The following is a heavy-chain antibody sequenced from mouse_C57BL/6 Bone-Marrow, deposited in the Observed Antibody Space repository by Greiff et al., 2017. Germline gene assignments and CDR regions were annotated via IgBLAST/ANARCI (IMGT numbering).Heavy chain of an antibody. CDR1: GFTFSSYT. CDR3: ARSWVYYGSSYEMDY. CDR2: ISGGGGNT. V-gene: IGHV5-9*01. D-gene: IGHD1-1*01. J-gene: IGHJ4*01. Sequence: EVKLVESGGGLVKPGGSLKLSCAASGFTFSSYTMSWVRQTPEQRLEWVATISGGGGNTYYPDSVKGRFTISRDNAKNTLYLQMSSLRSEDTALYYCARSWVYYGSSYEMDYWGQGTSVTVSS.